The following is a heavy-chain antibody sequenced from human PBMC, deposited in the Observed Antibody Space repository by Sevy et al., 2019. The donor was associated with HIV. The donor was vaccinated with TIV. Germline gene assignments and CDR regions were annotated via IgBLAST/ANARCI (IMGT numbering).Heavy chain of an antibody. CDR3: AREGTLVTMII. V-gene: IGHV1-18*01. CDR1: GYTLTDHG. D-gene: IGHD3-22*01. J-gene: IGHJ1*01. CDR2: INPHNGNT. Sequence: ASVKVSCKASGYTLTDHGISWVRQAPGQGLEWMGWINPHNGNTKYAQMLQGRVTMTTDTSTNTAYMEVRSLRSDDTAVYYCAREGTLVTMIIWGQGTLVTVSS.